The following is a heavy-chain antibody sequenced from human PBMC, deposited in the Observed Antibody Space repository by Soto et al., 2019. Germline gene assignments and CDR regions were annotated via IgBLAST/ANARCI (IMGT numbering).Heavy chain of an antibody. J-gene: IGHJ5*02. CDR2: INPSGGST. CDR3: ARDGCITATCAGGGNWFDP. Sequence: AASVKVSCKASGYTFTSYYMHWVRQAPGQGLEWMGIINPSGGSTSYAQKFQGRVTMTRDTSTSTVYMELSSLTSEDTAVYYCARDGCITATCAGGGNWFDPWGQGTPVTVSS. CDR1: GYTFTSYY. D-gene: IGHD3-10*01. V-gene: IGHV1-46*01.